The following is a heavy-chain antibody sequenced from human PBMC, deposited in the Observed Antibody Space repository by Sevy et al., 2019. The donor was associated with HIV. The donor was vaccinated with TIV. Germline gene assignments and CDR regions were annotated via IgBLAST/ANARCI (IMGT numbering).Heavy chain of an antibody. D-gene: IGHD3-16*01. Sequence: GGSLRLSCAASGFTFSAYWMNWVRQAPGKGLEWVANIKSDGSDKHYVYSVEGRFTISRDNAKNSLYLQMNSLRVEDTALYYCAQETVGRFDSWGQGTLVTVSS. J-gene: IGHJ4*02. CDR3: AQETVGRFDS. CDR1: GFTFSAYW. CDR2: IKSDGSDK. V-gene: IGHV3-7*01.